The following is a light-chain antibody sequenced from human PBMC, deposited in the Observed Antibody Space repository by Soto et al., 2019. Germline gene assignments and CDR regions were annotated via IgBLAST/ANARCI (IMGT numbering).Light chain of an antibody. Sequence: EIVMTQSPATLSVSPGEGATLSCRASQSVRSNLAWYQQKPGQPPRLLIYGASTRAYGIPDRFSGSGSGTEFTLTISGLQSEDFAVYYCQQYNYWPPLYTFGQGTKLEIK. J-gene: IGKJ2*01. CDR3: QQYNYWPPLYT. CDR1: QSVRSN. V-gene: IGKV3-15*01. CDR2: GAS.